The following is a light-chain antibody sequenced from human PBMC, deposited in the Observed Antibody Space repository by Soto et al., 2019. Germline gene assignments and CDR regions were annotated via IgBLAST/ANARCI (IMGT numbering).Light chain of an antibody. CDR2: GAS. V-gene: IGKV3-20*01. CDR3: QQYVSSPWA. J-gene: IGKJ1*01. CDR1: QSVTNSF. Sequence: EIVLAQSPGTLSLSPGERATLSCRASQSVTNSFLAWYQQKPGQAPRLLIYGASRRATGIPDRFPGSGSGTDVTLTISRLEPEDFAVYYCQQYVSSPWAFGQGTKVEI.